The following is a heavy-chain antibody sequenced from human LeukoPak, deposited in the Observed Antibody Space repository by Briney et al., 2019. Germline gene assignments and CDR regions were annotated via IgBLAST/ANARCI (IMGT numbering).Heavy chain of an antibody. J-gene: IGHJ4*02. V-gene: IGHV3-15*01. CDR2: IKSKTDGGTT. CDR3: TTDNVLQRSFDY. Sequence: GSLRLSCAASGFTFSNAWMSWVRQAPGKGLEWVGRIKSKTDGGTTDYAAPVKGRLTISRDDSKSTLYLQMNSLKTEDTAVYYCTTDNVLQRSFDYWGQGTLVTVSS. CDR1: GFTFSNAW. D-gene: IGHD3-10*02.